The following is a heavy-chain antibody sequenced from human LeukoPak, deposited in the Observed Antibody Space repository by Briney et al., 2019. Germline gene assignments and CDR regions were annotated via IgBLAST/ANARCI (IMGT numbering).Heavy chain of an antibody. Sequence: GGSLRLSCAASGFTFGSYGMHWVRQAPGKGLEWVGRIKSKTDGGTTAYAAAGKGRFTIPRDDSQNTLYLQMNSLKTEDTAVYYCTTGVQLVRWTPIDYWGQGTLVTVSS. CDR1: GFTFGSYG. D-gene: IGHD6-13*01. J-gene: IGHJ4*02. V-gene: IGHV3-15*01. CDR2: IKSKTDGGTT. CDR3: TTGVQLVRWTPIDY.